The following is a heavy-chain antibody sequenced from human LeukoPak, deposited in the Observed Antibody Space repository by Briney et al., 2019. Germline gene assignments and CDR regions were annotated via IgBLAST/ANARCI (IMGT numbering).Heavy chain of an antibody. CDR2: ISAYNGNT. V-gene: IGHV1-18*01. Sequence: ASVKVSCKASGGTFSSYAISWVRQAPGQGLEWMGWISAYNGNTNYAQKLQGRVTMTTDTSTSTAYMELRSLRSDDTAVYYCARVGPSGGAFDIWGQGTMVTVSS. D-gene: IGHD4-23*01. CDR3: ARVGPSGGAFDI. J-gene: IGHJ3*02. CDR1: GGTFSSYA.